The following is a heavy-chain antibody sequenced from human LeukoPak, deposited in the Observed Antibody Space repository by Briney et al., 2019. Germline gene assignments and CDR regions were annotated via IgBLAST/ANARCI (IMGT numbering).Heavy chain of an antibody. D-gene: IGHD5-18*01. CDR2: IIPIFGTA. V-gene: IGHV1-69*13. Sequence: SVKVSCKASGGTFSSYAISWVRQAPGQGLEWMGGIIPIFGTANYAQKFQGRVTITADESTSTAYMELSSLRSEDTAVYYCARGRGYTYGQTPFDYWGQGTLVTVSS. CDR3: ARGRGYTYGQTPFDY. CDR1: GGTFSSYA. J-gene: IGHJ4*02.